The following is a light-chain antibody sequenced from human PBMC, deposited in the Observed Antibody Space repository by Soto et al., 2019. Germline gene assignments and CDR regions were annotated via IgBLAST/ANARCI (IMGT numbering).Light chain of an antibody. CDR2: AAS. J-gene: IGKJ1*01. CDR1: QGISNN. Sequence: DIQMTQSPSSLSASVGDRVTITCRASQGISNNLAWYQQKPGKVPKVLIYAASTLQPGVPSRFSGSGSGTDFTHTISSLQPEDVATYYCQKYNSPPWTFGPGTKVEIK. CDR3: QKYNSPPWT. V-gene: IGKV1-27*01.